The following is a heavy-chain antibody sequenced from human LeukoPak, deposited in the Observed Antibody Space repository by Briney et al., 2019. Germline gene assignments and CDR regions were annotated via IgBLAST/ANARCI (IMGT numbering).Heavy chain of an antibody. CDR3: ARDQIAARGVYYYYMDV. V-gene: IGHV1-46*01. Sequence: ASVKVSCKASGYTFTSYYMHWVRQAPGQGLEWMGIINPSGGSTSYAQKFQGRVTMTRDTSTSTVYMELSSLRSEDTAVYYCARDQIAARGVYYYYMDVWGRGTTVTVSS. CDR2: INPSGGST. D-gene: IGHD6-6*01. CDR1: GYTFTSYY. J-gene: IGHJ6*03.